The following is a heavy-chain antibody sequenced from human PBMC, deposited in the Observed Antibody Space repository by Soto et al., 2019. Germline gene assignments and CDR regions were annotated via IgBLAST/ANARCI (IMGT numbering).Heavy chain of an antibody. Sequence: QVHLVQSGAEVKKPGSSVKVSCKASGGTFSSYAISWVRQAPGQGLEWMGGISPIFGTATYAQKFQGRVTITADESTSTAYMELSSLRSEDTAVYYCARAPGVGSGSYYKEFDYWGQGTLVTVSS. J-gene: IGHJ4*02. CDR2: ISPIFGTA. V-gene: IGHV1-69*01. CDR3: ARAPGVGSGSYYKEFDY. D-gene: IGHD3-10*01. CDR1: GGTFSSYA.